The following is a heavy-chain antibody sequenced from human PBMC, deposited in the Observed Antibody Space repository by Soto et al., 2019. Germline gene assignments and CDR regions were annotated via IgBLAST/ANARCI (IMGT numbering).Heavy chain of an antibody. CDR3: AKDAGLSDLWTHYYYGMDV. J-gene: IGHJ6*02. CDR2: ISYDGNNK. V-gene: IGHV3-30*18. CDR1: GFSFSSYG. Sequence: QVQLVESGGGAVQPGRSLRLSCAASGFSFSSYGIHWVRQVPGKGLEWVAVISYDGNNKYYADSVKGRFTISRDNSKNTRYLQMDSLRAEDTAVYYCAKDAGLSDLWTHYYYGMDVWGQGTTVTVSS. D-gene: IGHD1-1*01.